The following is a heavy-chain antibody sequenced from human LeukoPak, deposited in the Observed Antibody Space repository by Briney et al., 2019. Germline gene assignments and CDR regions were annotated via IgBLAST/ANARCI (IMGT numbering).Heavy chain of an antibody. V-gene: IGHV3-23*01. D-gene: IGHD3-22*01. CDR1: GFTFSSYD. Sequence: GGSLRLSCAVSGFTFSSYDMSWVRQAPGKGLEWVSGISGSGGSTYYADSVKGRFTISRDTSKNALYLQMNSLRSEDTAVYYCAKDYYDNSGVFDYWGQGTLVTVSS. CDR2: ISGSGGST. J-gene: IGHJ4*02. CDR3: AKDYYDNSGVFDY.